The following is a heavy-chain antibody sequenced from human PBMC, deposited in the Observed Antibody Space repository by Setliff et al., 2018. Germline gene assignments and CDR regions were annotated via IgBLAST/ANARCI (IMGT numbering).Heavy chain of an antibody. D-gene: IGHD3-10*01. CDR3: ASCSQNYYGSGSYTLDAFDI. CDR2: IYYSGST. V-gene: IGHV4-30-4*08. CDR1: GGSISSGDYY. Sequence: PSETLSLTCTVSGGSISSGDYYWSWIRQPPGKGLEWIGYIYYSGSTYYNPSLKSRVTISVDTSKNQFSLKLSSVTAADAAAYYCASCSQNYYGSGSYTLDAFDIWGQGTMVTVSS. J-gene: IGHJ3*02.